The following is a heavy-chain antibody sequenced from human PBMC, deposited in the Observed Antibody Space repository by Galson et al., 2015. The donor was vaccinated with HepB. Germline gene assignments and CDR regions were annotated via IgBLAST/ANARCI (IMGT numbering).Heavy chain of an antibody. CDR3: AKLQSAVVVPAVIDY. CDR1: GFTFSSYG. V-gene: IGHV3-30*18. CDR2: ISYDGSNK. D-gene: IGHD2-2*01. J-gene: IGHJ4*02. Sequence: SLRLSCAASGFTFSSYGMHWVRQAPGKGLEWVAVISYDGSNKYYADSVKGRFTISRDNSKNTLYLQMNSLRAEDTAVYYCAKLQSAVVVPAVIDYWGQGTLVTVSS.